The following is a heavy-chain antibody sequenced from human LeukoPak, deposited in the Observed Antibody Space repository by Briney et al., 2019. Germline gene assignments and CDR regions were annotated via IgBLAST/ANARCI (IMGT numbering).Heavy chain of an antibody. D-gene: IGHD3-10*01. CDR3: ARARVLLWFGESGDGPYYYYYGMDV. CDR1: GYTFTSYD. V-gene: IGHV1-8*01. Sequence: GASVKVSCKASGYTFTSYDINWVRQATGQGLEWMGWMNPNSGNTGYAQKFQGRVTMTRDTSISTAYMELSRLRSDDTAVYYCARARVLLWFGESGDGPYYYYYGMDVWGKGTTVTVSS. CDR2: MNPNSGNT. J-gene: IGHJ6*04.